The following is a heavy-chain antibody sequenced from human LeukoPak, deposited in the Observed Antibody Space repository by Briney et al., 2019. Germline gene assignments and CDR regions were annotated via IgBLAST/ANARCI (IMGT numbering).Heavy chain of an antibody. CDR2: INPSGGST. Sequence: VASVKVSCKASGYTFTGYYMHWVRQAPGQGLEWMRIINPSGGSTSYAQKFQGRVTMTRDMSTSTVYMELSSLRSEDTAVYYCARDILEMATITGGFDYWGQGTLVTVSS. CDR1: GYTFTGYY. J-gene: IGHJ4*02. CDR3: ARDILEMATITGGFDY. D-gene: IGHD5-24*01. V-gene: IGHV1-46*01.